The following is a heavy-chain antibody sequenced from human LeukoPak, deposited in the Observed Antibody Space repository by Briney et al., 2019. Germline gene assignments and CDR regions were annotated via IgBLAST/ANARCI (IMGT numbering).Heavy chain of an antibody. Sequence: GGSLRLSCAASGFTFSSYGMHWVRQAPGKGLEWVAVISHDGSDSHYADSVKGRFTISRDNSKNTVYLQMSSLRPEDTAVYFCAKELYFGSGSYPDYWVQGTMVRVYS. J-gene: IGHJ4*02. V-gene: IGHV3-30*18. D-gene: IGHD3-10*01. CDR2: ISHDGSDS. CDR3: AKELYFGSGSYPDY. CDR1: GFTFSSYG.